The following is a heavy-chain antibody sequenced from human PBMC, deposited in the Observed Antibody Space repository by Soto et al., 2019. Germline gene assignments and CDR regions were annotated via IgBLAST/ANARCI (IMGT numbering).Heavy chain of an antibody. D-gene: IGHD2-2*01. CDR2: IIPIFGTA. CDR3: ARDTLYVKGTAAMGPIDY. J-gene: IGHJ4*02. Sequence: ASVKVSCKASGGTFSSYAISWVRQAPGQGLEWMGGIIPIFGTANYAQKFQGRVTITADESTSTAYMELSSLRSEDTAVYYCARDTLYVKGTAAMGPIDYWGQGTLVTVSS. CDR1: GGTFSSYA. V-gene: IGHV1-69*13.